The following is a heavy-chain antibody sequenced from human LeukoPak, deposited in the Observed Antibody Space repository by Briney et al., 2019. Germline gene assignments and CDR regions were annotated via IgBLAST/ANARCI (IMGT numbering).Heavy chain of an antibody. V-gene: IGHV3-30*01. CDR3: ARPSPPGDGYNPPGY. CDR2: ISHDGKTK. J-gene: IGHJ4*02. Sequence: GRSLRLSCTASGFTFIDFAMHWVRQAPGKGLEWVAVISHDGKTKYHAESVKGRFTISRDNSKNTVYLQMNSLRLEDTAVYFCARPSPPGDGYNPPGYWGPGNLVTVSS. CDR1: GFTFIDFA. D-gene: IGHD5-24*01.